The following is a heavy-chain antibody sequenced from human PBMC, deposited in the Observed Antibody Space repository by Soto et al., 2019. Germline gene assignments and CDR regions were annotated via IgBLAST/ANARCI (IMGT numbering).Heavy chain of an antibody. CDR1: GGTFSSYA. CDR2: IIPIFGTA. J-gene: IGHJ6*02. Sequence: QVQLVQSGAEVKKPGSSVKVSCKASGGTFSSYAISWVRQAPGQGLEWMGGIIPIFGTANYAQKFQGRVTITADDSTSTAYMELSSLRSEDTGVYYCAREEDAQPNNYCYGMDVWGQGTTVTVSS. V-gene: IGHV1-69*01. CDR3: AREEDAQPNNYCYGMDV.